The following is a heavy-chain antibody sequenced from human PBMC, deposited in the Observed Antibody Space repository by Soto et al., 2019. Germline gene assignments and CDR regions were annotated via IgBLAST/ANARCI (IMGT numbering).Heavy chain of an antibody. CDR3: ARLKPDYGDYGTYYYYGMDV. J-gene: IGHJ6*02. D-gene: IGHD4-17*01. CDR1: GGSISSSSYY. CDR2: IYYSGST. Sequence: ETLSLTCTVSGGSISSSSYYWGWIRQPPGKGLEWIGSIYYSGSTYYNPSLKSRVTISVDTSKNQFSLKLSSVTAADTAVYYCARLKPDYGDYGTYYYYGMDVWGQGTTVTVSS. V-gene: IGHV4-39*01.